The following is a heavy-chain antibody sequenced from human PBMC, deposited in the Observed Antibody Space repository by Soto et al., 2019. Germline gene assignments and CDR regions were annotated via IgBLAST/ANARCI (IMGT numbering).Heavy chain of an antibody. Sequence: QVQLVQSGAEVKKPGSSVKVSCKASGGTFSSYTISWVRQAPGQGLEWMGRIIPILGIANYAQKFQGRVTITADKTTSTADMELSSLRSEDTAVYYCASTYCRSTSCQAGLIGAFDIGGQGTMVTVSS. CDR1: GGTFSSYT. J-gene: IGHJ3*02. CDR3: ASTYCRSTSCQAGLIGAFDI. V-gene: IGHV1-69*02. CDR2: IIPILGIA. D-gene: IGHD2-2*01.